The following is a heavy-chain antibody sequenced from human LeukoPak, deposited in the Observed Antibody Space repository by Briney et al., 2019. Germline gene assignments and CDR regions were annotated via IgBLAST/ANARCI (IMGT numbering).Heavy chain of an antibody. D-gene: IGHD2-2*01. Sequence: PGGSLRLSCAASGFTVSSNYMSWVRQAPGKGLEWVSVIYSGGSTYYADSAEGRFTISRDNSKNTLYLQMNSLRAEDTAVYYCARHRGYCSSTSCYPYYFDHWGQGTLVTVSS. CDR2: IYSGGST. J-gene: IGHJ4*02. CDR3: ARHRGYCSSTSCYPYYFDH. V-gene: IGHV3-66*04. CDR1: GFTVSSNY.